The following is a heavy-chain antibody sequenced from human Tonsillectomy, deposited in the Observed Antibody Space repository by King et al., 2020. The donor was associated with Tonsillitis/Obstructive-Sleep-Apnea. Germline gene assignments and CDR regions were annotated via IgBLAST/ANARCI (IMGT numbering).Heavy chain of an antibody. CDR1: GFTFSSYG. D-gene: IGHD3-22*01. CDR3: AREGDYSNYYYYMDV. CDR2: IWVAGSKK. V-gene: IGHV3-33*01. Sequence: VQLVQSGGGVVQPGRSLRLSCAASGFTFSSYGMLWVRQAPGKGLEWVAVIWVAGSKKYYADSVRGRFTISSDNSKNTLYLQMNSLRAEDTAVYYCAREGDYSNYYYYMDVWGKGTTVTVSS. J-gene: IGHJ6*03.